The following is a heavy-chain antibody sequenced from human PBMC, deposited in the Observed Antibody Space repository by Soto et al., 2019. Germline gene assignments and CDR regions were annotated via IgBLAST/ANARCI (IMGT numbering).Heavy chain of an antibody. V-gene: IGHV1-3*01. CDR3: VRSPYSGYNPYYFDY. D-gene: IGHD5-12*01. J-gene: IGHJ4*02. CDR2: INAANGNT. Sequence: ASVKVSCKASGYTFTHYAFHWVRQAPGQRLEWMGWINAANGNTKYSQKFQGRVTITRDTSANTAYMELSSLRSEDTAVYYCVRSPYSGYNPYYFDYWGQGTLVTSPQ. CDR1: GYTFTHYA.